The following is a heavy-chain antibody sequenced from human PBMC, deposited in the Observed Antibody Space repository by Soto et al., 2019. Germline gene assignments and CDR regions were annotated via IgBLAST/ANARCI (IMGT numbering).Heavy chain of an antibody. Sequence: GASVKVSSKSPGYTFTCYDINWVRQSTGQGLEWMGWMNPNSGNTGNAQKFQGRVTMTRNTSISTAYMELSSLRSEDTAVYYRARKETTIFGVVIPFDPWAQGTLVTVSS. D-gene: IGHD3-3*01. V-gene: IGHV1-8*01. J-gene: IGHJ5*02. CDR1: GYTFTCYD. CDR2: MNPNSGNT. CDR3: ARKETTIFGVVIPFDP.